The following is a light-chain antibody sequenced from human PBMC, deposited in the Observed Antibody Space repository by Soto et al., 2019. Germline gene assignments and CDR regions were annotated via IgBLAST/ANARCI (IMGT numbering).Light chain of an antibody. CDR3: QHYNNWPPYT. CDR2: DAS. J-gene: IGKJ2*01. CDR1: QIVRTY. V-gene: IGKV3D-15*01. Sequence: EIVLTQSPVTLSLSPGERATLSCRASQIVRTYLAWYQVKPGQAPRLLIYDASRRASGVPARFSGSGSETEFTLIISSLQSEDYAVYYCQHYNNWPPYTFGQGTKVDIK.